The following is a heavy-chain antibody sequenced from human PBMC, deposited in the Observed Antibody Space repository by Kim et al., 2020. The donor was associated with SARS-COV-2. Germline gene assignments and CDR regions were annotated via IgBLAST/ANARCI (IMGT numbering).Heavy chain of an antibody. V-gene: IGHV3-33*01. CDR1: GFTFSSYG. D-gene: IGHD3-3*01. J-gene: IGHJ6*02. CDR3: AREGYDFWSGYYTTYYYYGMDV. Sequence: GGSLRLSCAASGFTFSSYGMHWVRQAPGKGLEWVAVIWYDGSNKYYADSVKGRFTISRDNSKNTLYLQMNSLRAEDTAVYYCAREGYDFWSGYYTTYYYYGMDVWGQGTTVTVSS. CDR2: IWYDGSNK.